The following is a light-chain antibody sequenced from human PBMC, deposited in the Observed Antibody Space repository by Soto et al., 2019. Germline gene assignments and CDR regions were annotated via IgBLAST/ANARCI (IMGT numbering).Light chain of an antibody. CDR1: QSVSSSY. V-gene: IGKV3-20*01. CDR2: GAS. J-gene: IGKJ3*01. Sequence: EIVLTQSPGTLSLSPGERATLSCRASQSVSSSYLAWYQQKPGQAPRLLIYGASSRATSIPDRFSGSGSGTDFTLTISRLEPEGFAVYYCQQYGSSLGFTFGPGTKVDIK. CDR3: QQYGSSLGFT.